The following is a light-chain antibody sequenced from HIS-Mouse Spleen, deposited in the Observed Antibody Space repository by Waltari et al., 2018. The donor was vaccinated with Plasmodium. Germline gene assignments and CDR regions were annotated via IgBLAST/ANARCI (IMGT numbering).Light chain of an antibody. CDR3: AAWDDSLNGYV. Sequence: QSVLTQPPSASGTPGQRVTIACSGSSSNIGRNPVNWYQQLPGPAPKLLIYSNNQRPSGVPDRFSGSKSGTSASLAISGLQSEDEADYYCAAWDDSLNGYVFGTGTKVTVL. J-gene: IGLJ1*01. CDR2: SNN. CDR1: SSNIGRNP. V-gene: IGLV1-44*01.